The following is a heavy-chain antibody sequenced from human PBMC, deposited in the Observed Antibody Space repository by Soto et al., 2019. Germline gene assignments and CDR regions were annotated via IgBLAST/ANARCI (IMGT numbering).Heavy chain of an antibody. CDR2: MSGSGGST. D-gene: IGHD6-6*01. V-gene: IGHV3-23*01. CDR1: GFTFSSYA. CDR3: TKSSSAMGTVTAFDY. Sequence: EVQLLESGGGLVQPGGSLRLSCAASGFTFSSYAMSWVRQAPGKGLEWVSVMSGSGGSTYYADSVKGRFTISRDNSKNTVYLQMNSLRAEDTAVYYCTKSSSAMGTVTAFDYWGQGTLVTVSS. J-gene: IGHJ4*02.